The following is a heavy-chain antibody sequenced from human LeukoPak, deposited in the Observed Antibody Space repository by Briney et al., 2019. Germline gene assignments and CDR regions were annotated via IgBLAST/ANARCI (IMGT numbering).Heavy chain of an antibody. J-gene: IGHJ4*02. CDR1: GGSFSGYY. V-gene: IGHV4-34*01. CDR2: INHSGSA. CDR3: ARRLRAFWSGYFCFDY. Sequence: SETLSLTCAVYGGSFSGYYWSWIRQPPGKGLEWIGEINHSGSANYNPSLKSRVTISVDTSKNQFSLKLSSVTAADTAVYYCARRLRAFWSGYFCFDYWGQGTLVTVSS. D-gene: IGHD3-3*01.